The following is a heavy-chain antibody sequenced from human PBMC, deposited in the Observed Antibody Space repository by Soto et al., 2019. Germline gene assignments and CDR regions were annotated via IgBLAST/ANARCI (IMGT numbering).Heavy chain of an antibody. V-gene: IGHV1-18*01. CDR2: IIGYNGNT. CDR3: ARRCSSTRCLEL. CDR1: GYTFTSYG. Sequence: QVQLVQSGAEVKKPGASVKVSCKASGYTFTSYGICGVRQAPGQGLEWTEWIIGYNGNTNYAQNLQCKVTMTTDTSTSTVYMELSRLRSDDTAVYYCARRCSSTRCLELWGRGTLVIVSS. J-gene: IGHJ2*01. D-gene: IGHD2-2*01.